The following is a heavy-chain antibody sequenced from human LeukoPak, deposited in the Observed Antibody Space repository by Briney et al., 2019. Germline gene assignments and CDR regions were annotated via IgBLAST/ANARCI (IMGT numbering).Heavy chain of an antibody. D-gene: IGHD2-21*01. J-gene: IGHJ4*02. Sequence: ASVKVSCKASGYTFSSSGNSWLRQAPGQGLEWMGWISGYNGNTNYAQKFQGRVTMTTDTSTSTLYMEVRSLRSDDTAVYYCARDNGHKGVDYWGQGTLVIVSS. V-gene: IGHV1-18*01. CDR3: ARDNGHKGVDY. CDR2: ISGYNGNT. CDR1: GYTFSSSG.